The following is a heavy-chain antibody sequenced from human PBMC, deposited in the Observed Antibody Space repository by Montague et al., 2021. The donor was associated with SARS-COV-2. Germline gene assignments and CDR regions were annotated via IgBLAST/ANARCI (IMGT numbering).Heavy chain of an antibody. CDR2: XYWXDYK. J-gene: IGHJ4*02. CDR1: GFSLSTTGVG. V-gene: IGHV2-5*02. D-gene: IGHD3-22*01. CDR3: AHRIARHYDTSAYLWCPFDF. Sequence: PALVKPTQTLTLTYTFSGFSLSTTGVGVGWIRQPPGKALEWLALXYWXDYKRYSPSLKSRLTITKDTSKNQVVLTMTNMDPVDTATYYCAHRIARHYDTSAYLWCPFDFWGQGALVTVSS.